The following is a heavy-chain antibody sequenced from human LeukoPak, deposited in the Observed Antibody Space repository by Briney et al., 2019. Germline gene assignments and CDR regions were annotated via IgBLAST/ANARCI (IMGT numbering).Heavy chain of an antibody. CDR1: GGTFSSYA. CDR3: ARRRGYSGYDAFDI. D-gene: IGHD5-12*01. V-gene: IGHV1-69*13. J-gene: IGHJ3*02. Sequence: ASVKVSCKASGGTFSSYAISWVRQAPGQGLEWMGGIIPIFGTANCAQKFQGRVTITADESTSTAYMELSSLRSEDTAVYYCARRRGYSGYDAFDIWGQGTMVTVSS. CDR2: IIPIFGTA.